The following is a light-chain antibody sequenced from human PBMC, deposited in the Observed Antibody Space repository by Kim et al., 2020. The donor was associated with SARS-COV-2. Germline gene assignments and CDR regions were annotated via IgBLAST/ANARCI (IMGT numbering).Light chain of an antibody. Sequence: VSVALAQTPRITSGGNNIGSKNVHWYQQKPGPAPVLVIYRDSNRPSGIPERFSGSNSGNTATLTISRAQAGDEADYYCQVWDSRGVFGGGTQLTVL. CDR2: RDS. CDR3: QVWDSRGV. J-gene: IGLJ3*02. V-gene: IGLV3-9*01. CDR1: NIGSKN.